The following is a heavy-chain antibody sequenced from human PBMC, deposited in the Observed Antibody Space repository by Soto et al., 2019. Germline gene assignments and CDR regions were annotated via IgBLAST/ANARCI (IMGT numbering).Heavy chain of an antibody. J-gene: IGHJ4*02. Sequence: GGSLRLSCAASRFTFSDYGMHWVRQAPGKGLEWVAGISHGATRKSYSDSVKGRFIISRDNSKKMLYLQLNSLRREDTAIYYCAKGRDYSGTYAIDYWGQGVPVTVSS. V-gene: IGHV3-30*18. D-gene: IGHD3-10*01. CDR2: ISHGATRK. CDR3: AKGRDYSGTYAIDY. CDR1: RFTFSDYG.